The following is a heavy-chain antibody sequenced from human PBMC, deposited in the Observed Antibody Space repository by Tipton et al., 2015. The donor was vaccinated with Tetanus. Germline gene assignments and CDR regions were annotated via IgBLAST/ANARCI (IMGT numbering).Heavy chain of an antibody. V-gene: IGHV4-31*03. CDR2: VYNSGTT. CDR3: AREVYNGGFYAGVDS. Sequence: TLSLTCTVSGGSVNSGGYYWTWIRLHPRKGLEYIGYVYNSGTTYYKPSLERRVTISIDISTNQFSLSLTSVTAADTAPYYCAREVYNGGFYAGVDSWGQGILVTVSS. CDR1: GGSVNSGGYY. D-gene: IGHD2-8*01. J-gene: IGHJ4*02.